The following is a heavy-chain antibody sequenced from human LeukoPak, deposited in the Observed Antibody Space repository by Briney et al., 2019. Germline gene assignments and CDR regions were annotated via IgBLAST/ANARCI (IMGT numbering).Heavy chain of an antibody. D-gene: IGHD7-27*01. CDR3: VRDLGHSRHYFEY. V-gene: IGHV3-23*01. J-gene: IGHJ4*02. CDR2: ISGSGGST. Sequence: GGSLRLSCAASGFTFSSYAMSWVRQAPGKGLEWVSAISGSGGSTYYADSVRGRFTISRDNTKKSLYLQMNSLRAEDTAVYFCVRDLGHSRHYFEYWGQGALVTVSS. CDR1: GFTFSSYA.